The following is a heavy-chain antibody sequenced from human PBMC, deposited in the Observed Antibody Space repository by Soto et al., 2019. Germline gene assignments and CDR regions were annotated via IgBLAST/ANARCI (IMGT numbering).Heavy chain of an antibody. J-gene: IGHJ6*02. CDR1: GGSISSSSYC. D-gene: IGHD6-13*01. CDR3: ASQQLVHYYYGMDA. V-gene: IGHV4-39*01. Sequence: SETLSLTCTVSGGSISSSSYCWGLIRQPPGKGLEWIGSIYYSGSTYYNPSLKSRVTISVDTSKNQFSLKLSSVTAADTAVYYCASQQLVHYYYGMDAWGQGTTVTVSS. CDR2: IYYSGST.